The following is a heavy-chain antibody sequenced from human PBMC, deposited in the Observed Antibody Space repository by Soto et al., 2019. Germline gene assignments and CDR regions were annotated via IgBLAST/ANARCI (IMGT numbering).Heavy chain of an antibody. Sequence: QVQLQQWGAGLLKPSETLSLTCAVYGGSFSGYYWSWIRKPPGKGLAWIGEINQSGSTNYNPSLKSRVTISVDTSKNQFSLKLSSVTAADTAVYYCARTYISSWSPFDYWGQGTLVTVSS. J-gene: IGHJ4*02. V-gene: IGHV4-34*01. D-gene: IGHD6-13*01. CDR2: INQSGST. CDR3: ARTYISSWSPFDY. CDR1: GGSFSGYY.